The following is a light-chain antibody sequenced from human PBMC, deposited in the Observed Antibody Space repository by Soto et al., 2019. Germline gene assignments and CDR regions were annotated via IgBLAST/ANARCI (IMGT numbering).Light chain of an antibody. CDR1: QSVSSY. Sequence: EIVLTQSPATLSLSPGERATLSCRASQSVSSYLAWYQQKPGQAPRLLIYDASNRATGIPARFSGSGSGTDFSLSISSLEPEDFAVYYCQQRSNWPHTFGQGAKLEIK. J-gene: IGKJ2*01. CDR2: DAS. CDR3: QQRSNWPHT. V-gene: IGKV3-11*01.